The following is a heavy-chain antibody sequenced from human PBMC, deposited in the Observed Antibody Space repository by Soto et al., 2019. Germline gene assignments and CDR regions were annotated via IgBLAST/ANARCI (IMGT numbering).Heavy chain of an antibody. V-gene: IGHV3-30*18. Sequence: QVRLGESGGGVVQPGRSLRLSCAASGFTFITYGMHWVRQAPDKGLEWVAVIAYDGSNKYYADSVKGRFTISRDNSKNTLYLQMNSLRAEDTAVYYCAKVGYGSGNNIDYWGQGTLVTVSS. CDR1: GFTFITYG. D-gene: IGHD3-10*01. CDR2: IAYDGSNK. CDR3: AKVGYGSGNNIDY. J-gene: IGHJ4*02.